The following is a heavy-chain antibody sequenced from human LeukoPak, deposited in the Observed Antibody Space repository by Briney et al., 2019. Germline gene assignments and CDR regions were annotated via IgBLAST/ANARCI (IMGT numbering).Heavy chain of an antibody. CDR3: ARDSRAGAAAVAPLDY. CDR2: ISSSSSTI. Sequence: GGSLRLSCAASGFTFSSYSMNWVRQAPGKGLEWVSYISSSSSTIYYADSVKGRFTISRDNAKNSLYLQMNSLRAEDTAVYYCARDSRAGAAAVAPLDYWGQGTLVTVSS. CDR1: GFTFSSYS. D-gene: IGHD6-13*01. V-gene: IGHV3-48*01. J-gene: IGHJ4*02.